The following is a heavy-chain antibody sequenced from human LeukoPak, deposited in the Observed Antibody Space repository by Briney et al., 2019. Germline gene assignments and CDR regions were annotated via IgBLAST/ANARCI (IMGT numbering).Heavy chain of an antibody. D-gene: IGHD2-2*01. J-gene: IGHJ4*02. CDR2: IIPIFGTA. CDR3: ARDRYCSGTSCYRKFDY. Sequence: GASVKVSCKASGGTFSSYAISWVRQAPGQGLEWMGGIIPIFGTANYARKFQGRVTITADESTSTAYMELSSLRSEDTAVYYCARDRYCSGTSCYRKFDYWGQGTLVTVSS. V-gene: IGHV1-69*13. CDR1: GGTFSSYA.